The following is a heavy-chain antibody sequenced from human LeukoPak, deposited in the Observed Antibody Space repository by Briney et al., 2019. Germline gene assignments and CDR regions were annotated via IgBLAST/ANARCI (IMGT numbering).Heavy chain of an antibody. V-gene: IGHV1-3*01. D-gene: IGHD6-19*01. CDR2: IKAGNGNT. CDR1: GHTFTNYA. J-gene: IGHJ4*02. CDR3: ARERDVGRYSSGWYSWDY. Sequence: ASVKVSCKASGHTFTNYAMHWVRQAPGRRLEWMGWIKAGNGNTEYPQKFQGRVTITRDTSASTAYMELSSLRSEDTAVYYCARERDVGRYSSGWYSWDYWGQGTLVTVSS.